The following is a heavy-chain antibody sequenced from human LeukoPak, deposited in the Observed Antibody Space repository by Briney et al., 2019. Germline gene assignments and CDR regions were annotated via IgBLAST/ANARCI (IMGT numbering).Heavy chain of an antibody. Sequence: SVKVSCKASGGTFSSYAISWVRQAPGQGLEWMGGIIPIFGTANYAQKFQGRVTITADESTSTAYMELSSLRSEDTAVYYCARGYSYEYYYYGMDVWGQGTTVTVSS. V-gene: IGHV1-69*13. D-gene: IGHD5-18*01. CDR2: IIPIFGTA. CDR3: ARGYSYEYYYYGMDV. J-gene: IGHJ6*02. CDR1: GGTFSSYA.